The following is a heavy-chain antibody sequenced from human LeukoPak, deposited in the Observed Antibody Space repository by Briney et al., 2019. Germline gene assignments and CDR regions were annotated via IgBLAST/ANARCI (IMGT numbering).Heavy chain of an antibody. Sequence: PSETLSLTCTVSGGSISSYYWSWIRQPPGKGLEWIGYIYYSGSTNYNPSLKSRVTISVDTSKNQFSLKLSSVTAADTAVYYCARETTVSWFDPWGQGTLVTVSS. CDR3: ARETTVSWFDP. J-gene: IGHJ5*02. CDR2: IYYSGST. D-gene: IGHD4-17*01. V-gene: IGHV4-59*01. CDR1: GGSISSYY.